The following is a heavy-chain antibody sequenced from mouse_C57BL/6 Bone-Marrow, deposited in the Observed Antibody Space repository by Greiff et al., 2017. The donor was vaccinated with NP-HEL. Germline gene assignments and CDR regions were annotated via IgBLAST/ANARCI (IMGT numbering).Heavy chain of an antibody. CDR3: HYYYGSSDAMDY. CDR2: IDPETGGT. Sequence: QVQLQQSGAELVRPGASVTLSCKASGYTFTDYEMHWVKQTPVHGLEWIGAIDPETGGTAYNQKFKGKAILTADKSSSTAYMELRSLTSEDSAVYYCHYYYGSSDAMDYWGQGTSVTVSS. D-gene: IGHD1-1*01. V-gene: IGHV1-15*01. CDR1: GYTFTDYE. J-gene: IGHJ4*01.